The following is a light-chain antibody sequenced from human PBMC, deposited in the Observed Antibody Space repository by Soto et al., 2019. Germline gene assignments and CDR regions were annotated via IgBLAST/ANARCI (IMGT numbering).Light chain of an antibody. CDR2: EGR. V-gene: IGLV2-23*01. Sequence: QSALTQPASVSGSPGQSITISCTGTSSDVGSYNLVSWYQQHPGKAPKLMIYEGRKRPSGVSNRFSGSKSGNTASLTISGLQADDEADYYCCSYAGSRVFGGGTKLTVL. CDR1: SSDVGSYNL. J-gene: IGLJ3*02. CDR3: CSYAGSRV.